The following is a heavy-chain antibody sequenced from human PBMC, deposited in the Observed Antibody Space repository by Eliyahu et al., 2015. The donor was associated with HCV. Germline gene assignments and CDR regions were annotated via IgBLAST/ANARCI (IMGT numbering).Heavy chain of an antibody. J-gene: IGHJ5*02. V-gene: IGHV4-59*01. CDR1: GGSITTYY. CDR2: XHYSGST. Sequence: QVQLQESGPGLVKPSETLSLTCTASGGSITTYYWSWIRQPPGKGXXGIGYXHYSGSTNYNPSLKSRXTISVDTSKNQFSLNLTSVTAADTAVYYCASGGGGIAVAGTGGWFDPWGQGTLVTVSS. CDR3: ASGGGGIAVAGTGGWFDP. D-gene: IGHD6-19*01.